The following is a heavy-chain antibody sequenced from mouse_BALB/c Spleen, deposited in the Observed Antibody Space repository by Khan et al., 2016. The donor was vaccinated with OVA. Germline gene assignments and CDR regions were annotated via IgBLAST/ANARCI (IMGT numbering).Heavy chain of an antibody. Sequence: VQLKQSGPDLVKPGSSVNISCKASGYSFTVYYVHWVKQSLGKSLECIGRVNPNNGGTTYNQKFKDKAILTVDKSSTTAYMELRSLTSEDSAVYYCVRGCDFFDYWGQGTLVTVSA. CDR3: VRGCDFFDY. CDR2: VNPNNGGT. CDR1: GYSFTVYY. J-gene: IGHJ3*01. V-gene: IGHV1-18*01.